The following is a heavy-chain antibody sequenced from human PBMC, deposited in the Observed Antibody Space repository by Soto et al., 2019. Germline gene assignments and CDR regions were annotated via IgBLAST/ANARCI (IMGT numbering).Heavy chain of an antibody. V-gene: IGHV4-59*01. Sequence: SETLSLTCTVSGGSISSYYWSWIRQPPGKGLEWIGYIYYSGSTNYNPSLKSRVTISVDTSKNQFSLKLSSVTAADTAVYYCARERVEYIIMIDGWGQGTLVTVSS. CDR3: ARERVEYIIMIDG. D-gene: IGHD3-22*01. J-gene: IGHJ4*02. CDR2: IYYSGST. CDR1: GGSISSYY.